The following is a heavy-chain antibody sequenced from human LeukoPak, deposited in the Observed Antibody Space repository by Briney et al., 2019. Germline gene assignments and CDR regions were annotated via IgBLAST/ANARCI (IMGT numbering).Heavy chain of an antibody. J-gene: IGHJ4*02. V-gene: IGHV3-NL1*01. CDR1: GFTFSSDG. D-gene: IGHD6-13*01. CDR2: LYNTGNT. CDR3: ARLTADGRLYFVD. Sequence: GGSLRLSCAASGFTFSSDGMHWVRQAPGKGLEWVSTLYNTGNTYYANSVKGRFSISRDNSKNTLFLQMNSLRAEDTAVYYCARLTADGRLYFVDWGPGTLVTVSS.